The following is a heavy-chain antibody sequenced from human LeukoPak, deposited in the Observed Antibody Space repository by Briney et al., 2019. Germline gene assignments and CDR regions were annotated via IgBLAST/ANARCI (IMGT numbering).Heavy chain of an antibody. CDR2: ISTSSSYI. Sequence: PGGSLRLSYAASGFTFSNYNMNWVRQAPGKGLEWVSSISTSSSYIYYADSVKGRFTISRDNAKNSLYLQMNSLRAEDTAVYYCARDDKGLGDAFDVWGQGTMVTVSS. D-gene: IGHD3-16*01. CDR3: ARDDKGLGDAFDV. V-gene: IGHV3-21*01. CDR1: GFTFSNYN. J-gene: IGHJ3*01.